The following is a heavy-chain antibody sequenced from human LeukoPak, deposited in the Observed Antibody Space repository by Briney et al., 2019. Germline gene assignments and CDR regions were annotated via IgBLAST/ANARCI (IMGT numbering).Heavy chain of an antibody. V-gene: IGHV4-34*01. D-gene: IGHD3-10*01. J-gene: IGHJ5*02. CDR1: GGSFSGYY. CDR2: INHSGST. CDR3: ARVFPRKVLLWFGDPAPGWFDP. Sequence: SETLSLTCAVYGGSFSGYYWSWIRQPPGKGLEWIGEINHSGSTNYNPSLKSRVTISVDTSKNQFSLKLSSVTAADTAVYYRARVFPRKVLLWFGDPAPGWFDPWGQGTLVTVSS.